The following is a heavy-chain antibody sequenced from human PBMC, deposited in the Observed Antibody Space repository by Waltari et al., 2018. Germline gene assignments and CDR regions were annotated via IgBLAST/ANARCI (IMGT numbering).Heavy chain of an antibody. Sequence: QVQLVQSGAEVKKPGASVKVSCKASGYTFTSYGISWVRQAPGQGLEWMGWISAYNGNTNYAQKLQGRVTMTTDTSTSTAYMELRSLRSDDTAVYYWARLYLSGSYQHYYYYGMDVWGQGTTVTVSS. J-gene: IGHJ6*02. CDR1: GYTFTSYG. D-gene: IGHD1-26*01. V-gene: IGHV1-18*01. CDR2: ISAYNGNT. CDR3: ARLYLSGSYQHYYYYGMDV.